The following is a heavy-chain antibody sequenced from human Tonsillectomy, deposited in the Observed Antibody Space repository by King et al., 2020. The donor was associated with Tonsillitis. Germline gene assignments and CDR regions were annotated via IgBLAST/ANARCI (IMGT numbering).Heavy chain of an antibody. Sequence: VQLVESGGGLVKPGGSLRLSCVTSGFTFSNHDMNWVRQAPGKGLEWVSSISSRVKYSHYADLLKGRVTISRDHAKNSLYRQMDSLRAEDTAVYYCAKDKGTDYYDSGRGAFDIWGQGTRVTVSS. V-gene: IGHV3-21*01. CDR1: GFTFSNHD. D-gene: IGHD3-22*01. J-gene: IGHJ3*02. CDR3: AKDKGTDYYDSGRGAFDI. CDR2: ISSRVKYS.